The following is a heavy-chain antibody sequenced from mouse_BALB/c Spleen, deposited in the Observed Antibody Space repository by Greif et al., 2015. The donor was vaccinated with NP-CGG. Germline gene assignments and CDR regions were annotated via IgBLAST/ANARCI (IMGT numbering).Heavy chain of an antibody. CDR3: ARHGTGTSYAMDY. Sequence: LQQSGGDLVKPGGSLKLSCAASGFTFSSYGMSWVRQTPDKRLEWVATISSGGSYTYYPDSVKGRFTISRDNVKNTLYLQMSSLKSEDTAMYYCARHGTGTSYAMDYWGQGTSVTVSS. CDR2: ISSGGSYT. V-gene: IGHV5-6*01. CDR1: GFTFSSYG. D-gene: IGHD4-1*01. J-gene: IGHJ4*01.